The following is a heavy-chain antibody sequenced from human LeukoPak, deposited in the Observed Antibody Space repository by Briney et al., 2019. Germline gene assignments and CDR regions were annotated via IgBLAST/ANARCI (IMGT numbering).Heavy chain of an antibody. CDR2: IKSKTDGGTT. J-gene: IGHJ4*02. CDR3: TTDPYYDSSGYYYGWDY. CDR1: GFTFSSYS. D-gene: IGHD3-22*01. V-gene: IGHV3-15*01. Sequence: GGSLRLSCAASGFTFSSYSMNWVRQAPGKGLEWVGRIKSKTDGGTTDYAAPVKGRFTISRDDSKNTLYLQMNSLKTEDTAVYYCTTDPYYDSSGYYYGWDYWGQGTLVTVSS.